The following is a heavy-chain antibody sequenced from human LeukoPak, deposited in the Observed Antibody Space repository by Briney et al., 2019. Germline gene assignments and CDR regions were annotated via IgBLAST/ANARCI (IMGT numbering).Heavy chain of an antibody. Sequence: PSETLSLTCAVSGYSISSGYSWGWIGQPPGKGLEWMGSIYHSGSTYYNPSLKSRVTISVDTYKNQFSLKLSSVTAADTAVHYCARDRDSSGWYNEFDYWGQGTLVTVSS. CDR2: IYHSGST. D-gene: IGHD6-19*01. V-gene: IGHV4-38-2*02. CDR3: ARDRDSSGWYNEFDY. CDR1: GYSISSGYS. J-gene: IGHJ4*02.